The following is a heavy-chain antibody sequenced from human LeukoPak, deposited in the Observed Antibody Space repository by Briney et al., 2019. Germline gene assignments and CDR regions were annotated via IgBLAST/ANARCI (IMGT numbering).Heavy chain of an antibody. Sequence: PSETLSLTCAVYGGSFSGYYWSWIRQPPGKGLEWIGEINHSGSTNYNPSLKSRVTISVDTSKNQFSLKLSSVTAADTAVYYCARKPDPLRDIVVVPAAIGAWFDPWGQGTLVTVSS. D-gene: IGHD2-2*02. CDR1: GGSFSGYY. J-gene: IGHJ5*02. CDR2: INHSGST. CDR3: ARKPDPLRDIVVVPAAIGAWFDP. V-gene: IGHV4-34*01.